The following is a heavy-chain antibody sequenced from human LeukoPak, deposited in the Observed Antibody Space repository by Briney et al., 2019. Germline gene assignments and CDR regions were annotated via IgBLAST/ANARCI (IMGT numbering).Heavy chain of an antibody. D-gene: IGHD3-10*01. V-gene: IGHV4-4*07. CDR1: GDSISSYY. CDR3: PVRGTYDY. CDR2: IYTSGST. Sequence: PSETLSLTCTVSGDSISSYYWSWVRPPAGKGREWIGRIYTSGSTNYSTSLKRRATLSVATSKTQSSLMLNSVAAAATAGFSFPVRGTYDYWGQGTLVTVSP. J-gene: IGHJ4*02.